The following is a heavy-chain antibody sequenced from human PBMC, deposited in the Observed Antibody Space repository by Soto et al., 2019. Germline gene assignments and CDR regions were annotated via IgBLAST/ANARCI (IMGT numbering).Heavy chain of an antibody. CDR2: INPNSGGT. CDR3: ARARRIAAAGTPNWFDP. Sequence: GASVKVSCKASGYTFTGYYMHWVLQAPGQGLEWMGWINPNSGGTNYAQKFQGWVTMTRDTSISTAYMELSRLRSDDTAVYYCARARRIAAAGTPNWFDPWGQGTLVTVSS. CDR1: GYTFTGYY. J-gene: IGHJ5*02. D-gene: IGHD6-13*01. V-gene: IGHV1-2*04.